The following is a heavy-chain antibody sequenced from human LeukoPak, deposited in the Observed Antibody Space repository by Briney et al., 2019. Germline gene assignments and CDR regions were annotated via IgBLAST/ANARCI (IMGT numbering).Heavy chain of an antibody. CDR3: ARGSGVAAAGSADY. V-gene: IGHV4-34*01. CDR1: GVSFSGYY. J-gene: IGHJ4*02. Sequence: SETLSLTCAVYGVSFSGYYWSWVRQPPGKGLEWVGEINHSGSTNYNPSLKSRVTISVDTSKTQFSLKLSSVTAADTAVYYCARGSGVAAAGSADYWGQGTLVTVSS. CDR2: INHSGST. D-gene: IGHD6-13*01.